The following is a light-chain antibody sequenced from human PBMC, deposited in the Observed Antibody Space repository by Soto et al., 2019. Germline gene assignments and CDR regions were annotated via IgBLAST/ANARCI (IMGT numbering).Light chain of an antibody. J-gene: IGLJ1*01. CDR1: SSDVGGYNH. CDR3: CSFSRSFTDYV. V-gene: IGLV2-11*01. Sequence: QSALTQPRSVSGSPGQSVTISCTGTSSDVGGYNHVSWYQQHPGKAPKLMISDVSKRPSGVPDRFSGSKSGNTASLTIPGLQVEDEADYYCCSFSRSFTDYVFGSGTKVTVL. CDR2: DVS.